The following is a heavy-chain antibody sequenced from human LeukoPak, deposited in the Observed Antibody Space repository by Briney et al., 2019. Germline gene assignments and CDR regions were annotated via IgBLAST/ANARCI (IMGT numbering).Heavy chain of an antibody. CDR1: GFTFSTYS. V-gene: IGHV3-21*01. J-gene: IGHJ6*02. CDR3: ARRLAPAGANYYGMDV. CDR2: SSSSNTYI. Sequence: GGSLRLSCAASGFTFSTYSMHWVRQAPGKGLEWVSSSSSSNTYIYYADSVRGRFTTSRDDAKNSLYLQMNSLRAEDTAVYFCARRLAPAGANYYGMDVWGQGPTVTVSS. D-gene: IGHD2-2*01.